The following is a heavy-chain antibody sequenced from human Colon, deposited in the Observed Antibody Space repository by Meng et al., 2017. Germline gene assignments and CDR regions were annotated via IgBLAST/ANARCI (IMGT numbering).Heavy chain of an antibody. J-gene: IGHJ3*02. Sequence: ESLKISCAASGFTFHNCWMSWVRPAPGKGLEWVARIKQDGSEKYYVVSVKGRFTISRDNAKNSLYLQMNSLRAEDTAVYYCARVERNYGDACEIWGQGTMVTVSS. V-gene: IGHV3-7*01. D-gene: IGHD1-7*01. CDR3: ARVERNYGDACEI. CDR2: IKQDGSEK. CDR1: GFTFHNCW.